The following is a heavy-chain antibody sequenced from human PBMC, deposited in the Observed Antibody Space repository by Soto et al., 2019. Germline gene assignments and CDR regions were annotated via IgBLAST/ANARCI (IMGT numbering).Heavy chain of an antibody. CDR2: IYWDDDK. J-gene: IGHJ4*02. D-gene: IGHD3-3*01. CDR1: GFSLTTSGVG. V-gene: IGHV2-5*02. CDR3: PHRVLRTVFGLVTTTAIYFDF. Sequence: QITLNESGPTVVRPTETLTLTCRFSGFSLTTSGVGVGWIRQSPGKAPEWLALIYWDDDKRYSASLKSRLTINKDTSKNQVVLTVSDLDPTDTATYYCPHRVLRTVFGLVTTTAIYFDFWGQGTPVAVSS.